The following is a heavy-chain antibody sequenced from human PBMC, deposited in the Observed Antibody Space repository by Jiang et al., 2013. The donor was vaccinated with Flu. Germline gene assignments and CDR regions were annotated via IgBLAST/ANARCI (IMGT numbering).Heavy chain of an antibody. CDR3: ARLVSTPYYFDY. V-gene: IGHV4-59*01. CDR1: GASINSYY. D-gene: IGHD2-8*02. Sequence: LLKPSETLSLTCTVSGASINSYYWSWIRQPPGKGLEWIGYIYYSGSTNYNPSLKSRVTILVDTSKTQFSLKLSSVTAADTAVYYCARLVSTPYYFDYWGQGTLVTVSS. CDR2: IYYSGST. J-gene: IGHJ4*02.